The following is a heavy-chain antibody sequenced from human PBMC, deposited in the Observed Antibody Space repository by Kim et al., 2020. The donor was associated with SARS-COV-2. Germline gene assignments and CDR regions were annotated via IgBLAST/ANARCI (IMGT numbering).Heavy chain of an antibody. CDR3: EKEASRIKDFDF. J-gene: IGHJ4*02. Sequence: YALKFQGRVTMTRDTSANTVYMEVSSLRSEDTAIYYCEKEASRIKDFDFWGQGTLVIVSS. V-gene: IGHV1-46*01.